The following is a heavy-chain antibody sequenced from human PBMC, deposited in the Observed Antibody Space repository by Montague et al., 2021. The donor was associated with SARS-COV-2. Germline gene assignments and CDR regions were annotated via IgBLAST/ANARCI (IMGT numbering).Heavy chain of an antibody. J-gene: IGHJ6*02. D-gene: IGHD6-13*01. CDR2: HNYSGST. CDR3: ARVGRQQLVRLSGMDV. Sequence: SETLSLTCTVSGGSISSSSYYWGWIRQPPGKGLEWIGSHNYSGSTYHNPSLKSRVTISVDTSKNPFSLKLSSVTAADMAVYYCARVGRQQLVRLSGMDVWGQGTTVTVSS. CDR1: GGSISSSSYY. V-gene: IGHV4-39*07.